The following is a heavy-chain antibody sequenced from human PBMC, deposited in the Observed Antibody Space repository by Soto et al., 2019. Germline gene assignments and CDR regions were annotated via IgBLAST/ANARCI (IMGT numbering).Heavy chain of an antibody. V-gene: IGHV4-39*01. J-gene: IGHJ4*02. Sequence: QLQLQESGPGLVKPSETLSLTCTVSGGSISSSSYYWGWIRQPPGKGLEWIGSIYYSGSTYYNPSLKSPVTISVDTSKNQFSLKLSSVTAADTAVYYCARQDWGFSSTDYWGQGTLVTVSS. CDR3: ARQDWGFSSTDY. CDR1: GGSISSSSYY. D-gene: IGHD7-27*01. CDR2: IYYSGST.